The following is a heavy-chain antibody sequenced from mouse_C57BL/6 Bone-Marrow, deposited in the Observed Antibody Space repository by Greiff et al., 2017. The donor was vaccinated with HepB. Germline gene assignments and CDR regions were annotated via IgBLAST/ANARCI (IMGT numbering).Heavy chain of an antibody. J-gene: IGHJ4*01. Sequence: EVQGVESGPGLAKPSQTLSLTCSVTGYSITSAYWNWIRKFPGNKLEYMGYISYSGSTYYNPSLKSRISITRDTSKNQYYLQLNSVTTEDTATYYCARWDVRAYYAMDYWGQGTSVTVSS. D-gene: IGHD3-3*01. CDR1: GYSITSAY. CDR2: ISYSGST. CDR3: ARWDVRAYYAMDY. V-gene: IGHV3-8*01.